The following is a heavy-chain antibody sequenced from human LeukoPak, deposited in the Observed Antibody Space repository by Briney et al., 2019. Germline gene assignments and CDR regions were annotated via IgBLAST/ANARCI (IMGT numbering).Heavy chain of an antibody. V-gene: IGHV1-8*01. CDR2: MNPKNGHT. CDR3: ARNLMYCSSTTCYLDY. D-gene: IGHD2-2*01. CDR1: GCTFTSYD. J-gene: IGHJ4*02. Sequence: ASVKVPCKASGCTFTSYDINWVRQATGQGLEWMGLMNPKNGHTVYLQKFQGRVTMARDTSISTAYLELSSLRSEATAVYYCARNLMYCSSTTCYLDYWGQGTLVTVSS.